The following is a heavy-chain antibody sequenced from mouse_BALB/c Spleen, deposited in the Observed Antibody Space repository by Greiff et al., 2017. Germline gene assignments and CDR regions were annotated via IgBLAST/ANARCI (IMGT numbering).Heavy chain of an antibody. J-gene: IGHJ4*01. CDR3: ARRATMINYAMDY. CDR2: INPYNDGT. Sequence: VQLKQSGPELVKPGASVKMSCKASGYTFTSYVMHWVKQKPGQGLEWIGYINPYNDGTKYIEKFKGKATLTSDKSSSTAYMELSSLTSEDSAVYYCARRATMINYAMDYWGQGTSVTVSS. D-gene: IGHD2-4*01. CDR1: GYTFTSYV. V-gene: IGHV1-14*01.